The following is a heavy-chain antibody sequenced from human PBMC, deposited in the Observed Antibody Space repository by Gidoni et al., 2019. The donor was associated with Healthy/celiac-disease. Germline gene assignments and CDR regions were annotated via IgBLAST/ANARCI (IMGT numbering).Heavy chain of an antibody. V-gene: IGHV3-23*01. CDR3: AKDRYYYDSSGAFDY. CDR1: GCNFSSYA. D-gene: IGHD3-22*01. J-gene: IGHJ4*02. Sequence: EVQLLESGGGLVQPGGSLRLSCAASGCNFSSYAMSWVRQAPGKGREGVSAISGSGGSTYYADSVKGRFTISRDNSKNTLYLQMNSLRAEDTAVYYCAKDRYYYDSSGAFDYWGQGTLVTVSS. CDR2: ISGSGGST.